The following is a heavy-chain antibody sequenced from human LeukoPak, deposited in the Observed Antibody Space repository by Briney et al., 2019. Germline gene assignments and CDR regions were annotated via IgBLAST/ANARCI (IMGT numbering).Heavy chain of an antibody. V-gene: IGHV1-18*01. CDR3: ARDPKAHATGTSHFDF. Sequence: ASVKVSCKASGYTFTSYGITWVRQAPGQGLEWMGWISAYNGDTNSAQNLQGRLTMTTDTSTSTAYMELRSLSIDDTAVYYRARDPKAHATGTSHFDFWGQGTLVTVSS. CDR1: GYTFTSYG. D-gene: IGHD1/OR15-1a*01. CDR2: ISAYNGDT. J-gene: IGHJ4*02.